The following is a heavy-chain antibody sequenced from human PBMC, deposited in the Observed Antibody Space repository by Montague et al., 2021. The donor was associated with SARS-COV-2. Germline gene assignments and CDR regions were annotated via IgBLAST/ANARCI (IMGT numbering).Heavy chain of an antibody. J-gene: IGHJ6*03. D-gene: IGHD3-9*01. CDR1: GDSVSSGNYY. CDR3: ARMRFFDWPPHYYMDV. V-gene: IGHV4-61*01. CDR2: INYSGRT. Sequence: SETLSLTCSVSGDSVSSGNYYWSWIRQPPGKVREWIGSINYSGRTNYNPLLKSRVSISVDTSKNQVSLKLSSVTAADTAAYYCARMRFFDWPPHYYMDVWGKGTTVTVSS.